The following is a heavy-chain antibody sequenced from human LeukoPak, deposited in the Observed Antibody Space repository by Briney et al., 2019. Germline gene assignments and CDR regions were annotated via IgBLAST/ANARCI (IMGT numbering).Heavy chain of an antibody. D-gene: IGHD4-11*01. CDR1: GVSFSGYY. CDR2: IYYSGST. CDR3: ARYSNYGDYYYYYMDV. Sequence: PSETLSLTCAVYGVSFSGYYWSWIRQPPGKGLEWIGYIYYSGSTNYNPSLKSRVTISVDTSKNQFSLKLSSVTAADTAVYYCARYSNYGDYYYYYMDVWGKGTTVTVSS. J-gene: IGHJ6*03. V-gene: IGHV4-59*01.